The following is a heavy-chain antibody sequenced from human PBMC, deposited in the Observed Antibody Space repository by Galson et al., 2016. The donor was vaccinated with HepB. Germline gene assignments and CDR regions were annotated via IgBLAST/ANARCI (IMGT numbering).Heavy chain of an antibody. CDR2: IYYSGST. CDR1: GGSFSSSSYY. V-gene: IGHV4-39*01. Sequence: SETLSLTCTVSGGSFSSSSYYWDWIRQPPGKGLEWIGSIYYSGSTYYNPSLKRRVTISVDTSKNQFSLKLSSVTAADTAVYYYARNERRWLHSPYSFDSWGQGTLVTVAS. CDR3: ARNERRWLHSPYSFDS. D-gene: IGHD5-24*01. J-gene: IGHJ4*02.